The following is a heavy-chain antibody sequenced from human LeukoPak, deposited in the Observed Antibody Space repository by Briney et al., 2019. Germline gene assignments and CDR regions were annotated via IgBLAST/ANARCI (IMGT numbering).Heavy chain of an antibody. J-gene: IGHJ5*02. CDR1: GFIFSNYY. CDR3: ARDFGNGFGELLT. CDR2: IVTGGDG. D-gene: IGHD3-10*01. Sequence: PGGSLRLSCAASGFIFSNYYMHWVRQPKGKGLEWVATIVTGGDGYYPASVKGRFTISRENAKSSLYLQMNSLRVEDTAIYFCARDFGNGFGELLTWGQGILVTVSS. V-gene: IGHV3-13*01.